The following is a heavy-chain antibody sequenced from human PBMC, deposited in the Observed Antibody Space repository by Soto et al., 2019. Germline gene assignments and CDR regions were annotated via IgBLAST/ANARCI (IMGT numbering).Heavy chain of an antibody. D-gene: IGHD6-13*01. Sequence: ETLSLTCTVSGGSISSYYWSWIRQPPGKGLEWIGYIYYSGSTNYNPSLKSRVTISVDTSKNQFSLKLSSVTAADTAVYYCARERQQLFDYWGQGTLVTVSS. V-gene: IGHV4-59*01. J-gene: IGHJ4*02. CDR1: GGSISSYY. CDR2: IYYSGST. CDR3: ARERQQLFDY.